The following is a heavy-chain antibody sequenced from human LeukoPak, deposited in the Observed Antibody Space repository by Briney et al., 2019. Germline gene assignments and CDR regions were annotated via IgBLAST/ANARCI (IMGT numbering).Heavy chain of an antibody. Sequence: PGGSLRLSCAASGFTFSSYAMHWVRQAPGKGLEWVAVISYDGSNKYYADSVKGRFTISRDNSKNTLYLQMNSLRAEDTAVYYCARGPGSSGYYPFYYYYGMDVWGQGTTVTVSS. V-gene: IGHV3-30*04. CDR2: ISYDGSNK. CDR3: ARGPGSSGYYPFYYYYGMDV. D-gene: IGHD3-22*01. J-gene: IGHJ6*02. CDR1: GFTFSSYA.